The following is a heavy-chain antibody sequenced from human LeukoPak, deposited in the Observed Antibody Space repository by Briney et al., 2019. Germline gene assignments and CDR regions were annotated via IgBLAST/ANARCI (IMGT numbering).Heavy chain of an antibody. CDR1: GFTFSNYG. J-gene: IGHJ6*03. V-gene: IGHV3-33*06. D-gene: IGHD3-3*02. CDR2: ILYDGSNK. Sequence: GGSLRPSCEASGFTFSNYGMHWVRQAPGKGLEWVALILYDGSNKYYADSVKGRFAISRDNSKNTLYLQMNSPRAEDTAVYYCAKPGGHIWSAYYNYMDVWGKGTTVIVSS. CDR3: AKPGGHIWSAYYNYMDV.